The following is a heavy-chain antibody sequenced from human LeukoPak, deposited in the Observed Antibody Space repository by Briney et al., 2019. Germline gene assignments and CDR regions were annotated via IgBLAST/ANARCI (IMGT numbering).Heavy chain of an antibody. Sequence: ASVKVSCKASGYTFTNYGISWVRQAPGQGLEWMGGIIPIFGTANYAQKFQGRVTITADESTSTAYMELSSLRSEDTAVYYCARTLDCSSTSCYTEPNYYYYGMDVWGQGTTVTVSS. CDR3: ARTLDCSSTSCYTEPNYYYYGMDV. D-gene: IGHD2-2*02. V-gene: IGHV1-69*13. J-gene: IGHJ6*02. CDR1: GYTFTNYG. CDR2: IIPIFGTA.